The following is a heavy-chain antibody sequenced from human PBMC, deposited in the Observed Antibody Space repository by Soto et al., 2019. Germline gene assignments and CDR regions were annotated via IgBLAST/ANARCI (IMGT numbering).Heavy chain of an antibody. Sequence: GGSLRLSCAASGFTFSSYAMSWARQAPGKGLEWVSAISGSGGSTYYADSVKGRFTISRDNSKNTLYLQMNSLRAEDTAVYYCANGPPYYDFWSGYSLYYYYMDVWGKGTTVTVSS. CDR1: GFTFSSYA. V-gene: IGHV3-23*01. CDR3: ANGPPYYDFWSGYSLYYYYMDV. J-gene: IGHJ6*03. CDR2: ISGSGGST. D-gene: IGHD3-3*01.